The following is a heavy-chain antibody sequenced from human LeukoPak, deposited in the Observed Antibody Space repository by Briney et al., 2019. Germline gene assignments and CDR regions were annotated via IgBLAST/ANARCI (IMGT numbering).Heavy chain of an antibody. D-gene: IGHD3-9*01. CDR1: GFTFSSYG. CDR3: AKLPSPYYDILTGYYDNIN. J-gene: IGHJ4*02. Sequence: GGSLRLSCAASGFTFSSYGMHWVRQAPGKGLEWVAVISYDGSNKYYADSVKGRFTISRDNSKNTLYLRMNSLRAEDTAVYYCAKLPSPYYDILTGYYDNINWGQGTLVTVSS. CDR2: ISYDGSNK. V-gene: IGHV3-30*18.